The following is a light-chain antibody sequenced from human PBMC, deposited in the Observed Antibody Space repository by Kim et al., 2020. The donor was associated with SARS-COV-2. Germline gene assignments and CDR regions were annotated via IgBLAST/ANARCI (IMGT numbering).Light chain of an antibody. V-gene: IGLV3-19*01. CDR3: YSQYSSGSQWV. CDR1: SLTSYY. CDR2: GKN. Sequence: AQTISITCRGGSLTSYYVRWYQQKPGRSPVLVIYGKNNRPSGIPDRFSGSSASYSASFFITGSEVKAEDDDYCYSQYSSGSQWVFGGGTQLTVL. J-gene: IGLJ3*02.